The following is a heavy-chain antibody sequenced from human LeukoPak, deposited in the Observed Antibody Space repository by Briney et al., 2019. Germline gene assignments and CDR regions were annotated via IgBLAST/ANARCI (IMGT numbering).Heavy chain of an antibody. Sequence: GESLEISCKGSGYSFTSYWIGWVRQMPGKGLEWMGIIYPGDSDTSYSPSFQGQVTISADKPISTAYLQWSSLKASDTAMYYCARQGITIFGVANDAFDIWGQGTMVTVSS. J-gene: IGHJ3*02. CDR2: IYPGDSDT. CDR1: GYSFTSYW. CDR3: ARQGITIFGVANDAFDI. D-gene: IGHD3-3*01. V-gene: IGHV5-51*01.